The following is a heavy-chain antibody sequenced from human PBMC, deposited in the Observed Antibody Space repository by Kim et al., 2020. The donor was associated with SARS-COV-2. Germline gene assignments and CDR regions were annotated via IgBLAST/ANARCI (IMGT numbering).Heavy chain of an antibody. Sequence: TVDTYYEQKLQGRVILTTDTSTSTAYMEVRSLGSDDTAVYYCARLGTDYWGQGTLVTVSS. CDR3: ARLGTDY. D-gene: IGHD7-27*01. J-gene: IGHJ4*02. CDR2: TVDT. V-gene: IGHV1-18*01.